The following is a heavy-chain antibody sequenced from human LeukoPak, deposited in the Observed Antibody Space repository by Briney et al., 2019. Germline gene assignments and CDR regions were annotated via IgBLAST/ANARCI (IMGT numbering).Heavy chain of an antibody. CDR2: IYPDDSDT. CDR3: ASFELEWLLFH. Sequence: GESLKISCKGSGYKFSNYWIGWVRQMPGRGLEWMGTIYPDDSDTRYSPSFRGQVTMSADRSINTAYLQWRSLKASDSAMYYCASFELEWLLFHWGQGTLVTVSS. J-gene: IGHJ4*02. D-gene: IGHD3-3*01. V-gene: IGHV5-51*01. CDR1: GYKFSNYW.